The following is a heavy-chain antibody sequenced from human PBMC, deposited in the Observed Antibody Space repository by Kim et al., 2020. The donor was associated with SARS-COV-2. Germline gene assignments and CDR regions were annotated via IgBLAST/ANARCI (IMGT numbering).Heavy chain of an antibody. D-gene: IGHD4-17*01. CDR1: GYSFTSYW. V-gene: IGHV5-51*01. Sequence: GESLKISCKGSGYSFTSYWIGWVRQMPGKGLGWMGIIYPGDSDTRYSPSFQGQVTISADKSISTAYLQWSSLKASDTAMYYCARRGYGDYVDYYYGMDVWGQGTTVTVSS. J-gene: IGHJ6*02. CDR3: ARRGYGDYVDYYYGMDV. CDR2: IYPGDSDT.